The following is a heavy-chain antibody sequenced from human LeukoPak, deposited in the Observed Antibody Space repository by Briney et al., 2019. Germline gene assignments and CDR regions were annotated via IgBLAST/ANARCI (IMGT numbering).Heavy chain of an antibody. CDR2: MNPNSGNT. Sequence: ASVKVSCKASGYTFTSYDINWVRQATGQGLEWMGWMNPNSGNTGYAQKFQGRVTMTRNTSISTAYMELSSLRSEDTAVYYCAKGSGSYCGGDCLDAFDIWGQGTMVTVSS. CDR1: GYTFTSYD. J-gene: IGHJ3*02. CDR3: AKGSGSYCGGDCLDAFDI. V-gene: IGHV1-8*01. D-gene: IGHD2-21*02.